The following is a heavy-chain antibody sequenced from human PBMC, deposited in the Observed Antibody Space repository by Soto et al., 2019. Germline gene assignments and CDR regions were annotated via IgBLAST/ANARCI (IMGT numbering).Heavy chain of an antibody. J-gene: IGHJ4*02. CDR3: ARAFDILTRYYFDY. CDR2: IYYSGNT. D-gene: IGHD3-9*01. CDR1: GGFISTGGHY. V-gene: IGHV4-30-4*08. Sequence: SETLSLTCTVSGGFISTGGHYWGWIRQSPGKGLEWIGNIYYSGNTHYNPSLKSRVTISLDPSKNQFSLKLSSVTAADTAVYYCARAFDILTRYYFDYWGQGTLVTVSS.